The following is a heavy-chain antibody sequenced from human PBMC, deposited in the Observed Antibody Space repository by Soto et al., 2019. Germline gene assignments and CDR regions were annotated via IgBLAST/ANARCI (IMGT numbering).Heavy chain of an antibody. CDR1: GGSISSGGYY. CDR3: ARDAARGRGDGMDV. Sequence: SETLSLTCTVSGGSISSGGYYWSWIRQHPGKGLEWIGYIYYSGSTYYNPSLKSRVTISVDTSKNQFSLKLSSVTAADTAVYSCARDAARGRGDGMDVWGQGTTVTVSS. CDR2: IYYSGST. D-gene: IGHD3-16*01. J-gene: IGHJ6*02. V-gene: IGHV4-31*03.